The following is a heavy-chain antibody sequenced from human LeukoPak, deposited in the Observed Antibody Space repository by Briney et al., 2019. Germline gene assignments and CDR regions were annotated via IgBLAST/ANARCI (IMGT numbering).Heavy chain of an antibody. Sequence: GGSLRLSCAASGFTFSSYSMNWVRQAPGKGLEWVSYISSSSSTIYYADSVKGRFTISRDNAKNSLYLQMNSPRDEDTAVYYCAREEVVVVVAVYYYYGMDVWGQGTTVTVSS. CDR3: AREEVVVVVAVYYYYGMDV. V-gene: IGHV3-48*02. CDR2: ISSSSSTI. D-gene: IGHD2-15*01. CDR1: GFTFSSYS. J-gene: IGHJ6*02.